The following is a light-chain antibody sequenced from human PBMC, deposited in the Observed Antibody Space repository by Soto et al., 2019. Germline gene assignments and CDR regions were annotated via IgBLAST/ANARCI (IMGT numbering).Light chain of an antibody. CDR2: ANT. CDR1: NSNIGAGSG. CDR3: QSFDSSLTGLI. J-gene: IGLJ2*01. Sequence: QSVLPQPPSVTGAPGQRVTISCTGNNSNIGAGSGVNWYQQFPDKAPKLLIYANTHRPSGVPDRFSGSTSATSASLAITGLQTQDEADYYCQSFDSSLTGLIFGVGTKLTVL. V-gene: IGLV1-40*01.